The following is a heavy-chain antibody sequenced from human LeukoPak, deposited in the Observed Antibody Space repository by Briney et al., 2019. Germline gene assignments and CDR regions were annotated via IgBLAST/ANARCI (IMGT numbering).Heavy chain of an antibody. J-gene: IGHJ4*02. D-gene: IGHD1-26*01. Sequence: ASVKVSCKASGYTFTSYYMHWVRQAPGQGLEWMGIINPSGGSTSYAQKFQGRVTMTRGTSTSTVYMELSSLRSEDTAVYYCARGRAQLRSYYGEAGDYWGQGTLVTVSS. V-gene: IGHV1-46*01. CDR3: ARGRAQLRSYYGEAGDY. CDR1: GYTFTSYY. CDR2: INPSGGST.